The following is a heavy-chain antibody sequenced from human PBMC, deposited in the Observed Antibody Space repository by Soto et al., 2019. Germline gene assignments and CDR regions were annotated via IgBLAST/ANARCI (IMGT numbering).Heavy chain of an antibody. CDR3: ARGGVFFFAAPTNPFDY. J-gene: IGHJ4*02. V-gene: IGHV1-8*01. D-gene: IGHD3-10*01. Sequence: QVQLVQSGAEVKKPGASVKVSCKASGYTFTSYDINWVRQATGQGLEWMGWMNPNSGNTGYAQKFQGRVTMTRNTSISTAYMELSSLRSEDTAVYYWARGGVFFFAAPTNPFDYWGQGTLVTVSS. CDR1: GYTFTSYD. CDR2: MNPNSGNT.